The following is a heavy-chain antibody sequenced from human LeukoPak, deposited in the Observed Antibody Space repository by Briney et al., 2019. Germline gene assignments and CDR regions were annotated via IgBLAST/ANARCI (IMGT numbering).Heavy chain of an antibody. CDR1: GFTFDDYG. CDR2: IRFNGSNT. V-gene: IGHV3-30*02. Sequence: GGSLRLSCAASGFTFDDYGMHWVRQAPGKGLEWVSFIRFNGSNTYYADSVKGRFTISRDNSKNTLYLQMNSLRAEDTAVYYCAKLTAIVEEIDSWGQGTLVTVSS. J-gene: IGHJ4*02. D-gene: IGHD3-16*02. CDR3: AKLTAIVEEIDS.